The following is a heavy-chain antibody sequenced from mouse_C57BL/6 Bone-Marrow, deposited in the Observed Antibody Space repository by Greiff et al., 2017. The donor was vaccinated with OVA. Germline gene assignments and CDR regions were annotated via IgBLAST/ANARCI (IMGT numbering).Heavy chain of an antibody. CDR2: IDPETGGT. D-gene: IGHD2-3*01. Sequence: QVQLKQSGAELVRPGASVTLSCKASGYTFTDYEMHWVKQTPVPGLEWIGAIDPETGGTAYNQKFKGKAILTADKSSSTAYMELRSLTSEDSAVYYCTRAGYYYYYAMDYWGQGTSVTVSS. CDR3: TRAGYYYYYAMDY. V-gene: IGHV1-15*01. J-gene: IGHJ4*01. CDR1: GYTFTDYE.